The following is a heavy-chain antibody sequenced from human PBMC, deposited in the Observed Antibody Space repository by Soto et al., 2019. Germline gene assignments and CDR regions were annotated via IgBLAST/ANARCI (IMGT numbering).Heavy chain of an antibody. Sequence: GASLRLSCAASGFTFSSYSMNWVRQAPGKGLEWVSYISSSSSTIYYADSVKGRFTISRDNAKNSLYLQMNSLRAEDTAVYYCASRVVAATRSDAFDIWGQGTMVTVS. CDR3: ASRVVAATRSDAFDI. D-gene: IGHD2-15*01. CDR1: GFTFSSYS. V-gene: IGHV3-48*01. CDR2: ISSSSSTI. J-gene: IGHJ3*02.